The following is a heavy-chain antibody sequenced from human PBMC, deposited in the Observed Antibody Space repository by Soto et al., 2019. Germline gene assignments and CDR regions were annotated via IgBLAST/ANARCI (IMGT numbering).Heavy chain of an antibody. D-gene: IGHD6-19*01. CDR2: IIPIFGTA. V-gene: IGHV1-69*13. CDR3: ASGRYSSGWYVGYYYYDMDV. Sequence: ASVKVACKASGGNFSSYAISWVRQAPGQGLEWMGGIIPIFGTANYAQKFQGRVTITADESTSTAYMELSSLRSEDTAVYYCASGRYSSGWYVGYYYYDMDVWGQGTTVTVSS. J-gene: IGHJ6*02. CDR1: GGNFSSYA.